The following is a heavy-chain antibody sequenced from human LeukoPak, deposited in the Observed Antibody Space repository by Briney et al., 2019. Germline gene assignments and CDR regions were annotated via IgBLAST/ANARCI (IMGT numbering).Heavy chain of an antibody. CDR3: SRDRLGGLDY. CDR1: GLDFSTYA. D-gene: IGHD5-12*01. J-gene: IGHJ4*02. Sequence: GGSLRLSCAASGLDFSTYAINWVRQAPGKGLEWVSSISTTSTYIFYADSLKGRFTISRDNAKNSVYLQMNTLRPEDTAVYYCSRDRLGGLDYWGQGTLVTVSS. CDR2: ISTTSTYI. V-gene: IGHV3-21*01.